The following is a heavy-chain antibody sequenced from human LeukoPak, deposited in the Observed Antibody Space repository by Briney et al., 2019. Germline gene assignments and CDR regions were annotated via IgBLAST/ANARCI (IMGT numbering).Heavy chain of an antibody. J-gene: IGHJ4*02. Sequence: SETLSLTCAVYGGSFSGYYWSWIRQPPGKGLEWIGEINHSGSTNYNPSLKSRVTISVDTSKNQFSLKLSSVTAADTAVYYCARLMKGFLITSYYFDYWGQGTLVTVSS. CDR3: ARLMKGFLITSYYFDY. CDR1: GGSFSGYY. CDR2: INHSGST. D-gene: IGHD3-3*01. V-gene: IGHV4-34*01.